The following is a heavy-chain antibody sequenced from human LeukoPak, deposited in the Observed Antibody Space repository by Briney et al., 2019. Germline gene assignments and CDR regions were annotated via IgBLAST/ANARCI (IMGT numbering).Heavy chain of an antibody. CDR1: GGSFSGYY. V-gene: IGHV4-34*01. CDR3: ASYSYYYDSSGYFDY. J-gene: IGHJ4*02. Sequence: SETLSLTCAVYGGSFSGYYWSWIRHPPGKGLEWIGEINHSGSTNYNPSLKSRVTISVATSKNQFSLKLSSVTAADTAVYYCASYSYYYDSSGYFDYWGQGTLVTVSS. D-gene: IGHD3-22*01. CDR2: INHSGST.